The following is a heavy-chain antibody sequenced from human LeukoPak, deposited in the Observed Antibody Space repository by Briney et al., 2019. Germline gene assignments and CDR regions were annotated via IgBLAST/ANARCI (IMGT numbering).Heavy chain of an antibody. CDR3: ARHPDTAIAPTWFDY. CDR2: IIPIFGTA. Sequence: GASVKVSCKASGGTFSSYAISWVRQAPGQGLEWMGGIIPIFGTANYAQKFQGRVTITADESTSTAYMELSSLRSEDTAVYYCARHPDTAIAPTWFDYWGQGTLVTVSS. J-gene: IGHJ4*02. V-gene: IGHV1-69*13. D-gene: IGHD5-18*01. CDR1: GGTFSSYA.